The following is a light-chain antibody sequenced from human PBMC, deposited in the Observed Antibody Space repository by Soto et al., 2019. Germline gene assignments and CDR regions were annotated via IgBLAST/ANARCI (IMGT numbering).Light chain of an antibody. Sequence: QSALTQPASVSASPGQSITISCTGASSDIGGHDYVSWYQHHPGKAPKLMIYEVSNRPSGVYNRFSGSKSGNTASLTISGLQAEDEAYYYCSSFTSSSTGVFGGGTKLTVL. V-gene: IGLV2-14*01. CDR3: SSFTSSSTGV. CDR1: SSDIGGHDY. J-gene: IGLJ3*02. CDR2: EVS.